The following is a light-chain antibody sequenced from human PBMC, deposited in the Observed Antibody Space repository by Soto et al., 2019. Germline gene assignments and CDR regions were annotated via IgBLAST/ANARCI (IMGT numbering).Light chain of an antibody. CDR3: QQRCNWPPVT. V-gene: IGKV3-11*01. J-gene: IGKJ2*01. CDR2: DAS. Sequence: EIVLTQSPATLSLSPGERATLSCRASQSVSSYLAWYQQKPGQAPRLLIYDASNRATGIPARFSGSGSGTDFTPTISSLEPDDFAVYYCQQRCNWPPVTFGQGTKVEIK. CDR1: QSVSSY.